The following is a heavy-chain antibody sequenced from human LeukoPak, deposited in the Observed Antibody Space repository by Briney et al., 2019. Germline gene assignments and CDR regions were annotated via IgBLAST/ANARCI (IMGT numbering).Heavy chain of an antibody. CDR2: ITGSGSRT. V-gene: IGHV3-23*01. J-gene: IGHJ4*02. Sequence: QPGGSLRLSCAASGFTFSSYAVSWVRRAPGKGLEWVSTITGSGSRTYYAVSVKGRFTISGDNSKNTLYLQMSSLRAEDTAIYYCAKAQRYTSDLSHWGQGTLVTVSS. CDR3: AKAQRYTSDLSH. CDR1: GFTFSSYA. D-gene: IGHD6-19*01.